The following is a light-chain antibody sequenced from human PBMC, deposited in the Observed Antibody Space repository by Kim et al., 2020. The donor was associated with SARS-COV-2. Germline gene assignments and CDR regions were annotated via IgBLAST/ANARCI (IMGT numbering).Light chain of an antibody. J-gene: IGLJ3*02. CDR2: DVS. Sequence: GQSITISCTGTSSDVGAYNYVSWYQQHPGQAPKLMIYDVSERPSGISYRFSGSKSDNTASLTISGLQAEDEGDYFCSSYTSGSTLVFGGGTQLTVL. CDR3: SSYTSGSTLV. CDR1: SSDVGAYNY. V-gene: IGLV2-14*04.